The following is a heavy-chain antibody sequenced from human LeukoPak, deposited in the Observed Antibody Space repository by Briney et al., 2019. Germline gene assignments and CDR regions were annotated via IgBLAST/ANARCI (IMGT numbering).Heavy chain of an antibody. CDR1: GFSLSTSGVA. V-gene: IGHV2-5*02. Sequence: SGPTLVKSTQTLTLTCTFSGFSLSTSGVAVGWIRQPPGKALEWLALIYWDDDKRYSPSLKSRLTLTKDTSKNQVVLTMPNMDPVDTATYYCARRSVGVPATEPGPDWFDPWGQGTLVTVSS. D-gene: IGHD2-2*01. J-gene: IGHJ5*02. CDR3: ARRSVGVPATEPGPDWFDP. CDR2: IYWDDDK.